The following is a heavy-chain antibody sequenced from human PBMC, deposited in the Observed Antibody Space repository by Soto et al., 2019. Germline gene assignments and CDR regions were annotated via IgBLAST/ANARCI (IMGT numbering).Heavy chain of an antibody. CDR1: VFPFDAYT. V-gene: IGHV3-43*01. CDR2: ISWDVVRR. D-gene: IGHD3-9*01. Sequence: PCWSLRLSCAASVFPFDAYTMHWVRQCPLNGPQWISLISWDVVRRLYSDSVKGRFTISRDNSKNSLYLQMSVLTTEDTALYYCPTDSYGVLTGQKRHFDSWGQGNLVIVSS. CDR3: PTDSYGVLTGQKRHFDS. J-gene: IGHJ4*02.